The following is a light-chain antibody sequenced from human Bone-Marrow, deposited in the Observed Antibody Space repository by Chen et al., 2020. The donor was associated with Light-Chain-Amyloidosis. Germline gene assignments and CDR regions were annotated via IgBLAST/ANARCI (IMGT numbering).Light chain of an antibody. V-gene: IGKV3-20*01. CDR3: QQYGTSPLT. CDR1: QTISSNY. CDR2: GSS. Sequence: EIVLTQSPGTLSLSPGEGANLSCRASQTISSNYLTWYQQKFGQAPRLLIYGSSSRATGIPDRFTGSVSGTDFTLTINRLEPEDFAMYYCQQYGTSPLTFGVGTKVEIK. J-gene: IGKJ4*01.